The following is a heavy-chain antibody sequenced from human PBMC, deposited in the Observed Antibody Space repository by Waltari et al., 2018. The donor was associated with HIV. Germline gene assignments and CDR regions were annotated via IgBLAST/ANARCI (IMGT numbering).Heavy chain of an antibody. V-gene: IGHV3-15*01. CDR2: IKSRADGGTR. CDR1: GITLKNAW. CDR3: STFEMGSSRDF. J-gene: IGHJ4*02. Sequence: EVQLVESGGDLVKPGGSLRLACAVSGITLKNAWLSWVGQAPGKGLQWLGHIKSRADGGTRDYAASVSGRFIISTDDLNNTLFLQMNKLKVEDTALYYCSTFEMGSSRDFWGQGTLVTVSS. D-gene: IGHD1-26*01.